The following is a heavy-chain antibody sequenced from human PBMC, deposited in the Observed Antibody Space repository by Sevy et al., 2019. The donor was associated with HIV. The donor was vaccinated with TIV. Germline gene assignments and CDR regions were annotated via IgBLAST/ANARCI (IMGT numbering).Heavy chain of an antibody. CDR1: GFSFDAYA. V-gene: IGHV3-9*01. Sequence: GGSLRLSCAASGFSFDAYAMHWVRQAPGKGLEWVSGISWNSGTTGYADSVKGRFTISRDNAKNFLYLQMNSLRAEDTALYYCAKSADYTDSSGYAAFDYWGQGTLVTVSS. CDR2: ISWNSGTT. D-gene: IGHD3-22*01. J-gene: IGHJ4*02. CDR3: AKSADYTDSSGYAAFDY.